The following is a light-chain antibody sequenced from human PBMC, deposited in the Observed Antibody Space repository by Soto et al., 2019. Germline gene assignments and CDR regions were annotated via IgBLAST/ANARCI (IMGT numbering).Light chain of an antibody. CDR2: GAS. Sequence: EIVLTQSPGTLSLSPGERASLSCRASQSVSRSYLAWYQQKPGQAPSPLIYGASSRATGIPDRFSGSGSGTDFTLTISRLEPEDFAVYYCQQYGDSPWTFGQGTKVEVK. CDR3: QQYGDSPWT. CDR1: QSVSRSY. V-gene: IGKV3-20*01. J-gene: IGKJ1*01.